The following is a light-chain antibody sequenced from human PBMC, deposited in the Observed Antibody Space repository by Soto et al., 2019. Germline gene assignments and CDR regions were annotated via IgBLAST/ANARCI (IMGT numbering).Light chain of an antibody. Sequence: DIQMTQSPSTLSASVGDRVTITCWASLSIGDSLAWYQQKPGKAPYLLISDVSSLERGVPSRFSGSGSGTEFTLTISSMQPDDFATFYCQQYNGYSRTFGQGTKVDIK. CDR3: QQYNGYSRT. CDR1: LSIGDS. J-gene: IGKJ1*01. CDR2: DVS. V-gene: IGKV1-5*01.